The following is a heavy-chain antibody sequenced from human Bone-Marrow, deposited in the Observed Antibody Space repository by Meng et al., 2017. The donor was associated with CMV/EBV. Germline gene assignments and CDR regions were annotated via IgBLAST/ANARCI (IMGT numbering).Heavy chain of an antibody. V-gene: IGHV3-48*03. Sequence: GESLKISCAASGFTFSTYEMNWVRQAPGKGPEWVSYISDSGTVIHYADSVKGRFTISRDNAKNSLYLQMNSLRAEDTAIYYCARDSSNWGINAYWGQGKLVNVSS. CDR3: ARDSSNWGINAY. CDR2: ISDSGTVI. CDR1: GFTFSTYE. J-gene: IGHJ4*02. D-gene: IGHD3-16*01.